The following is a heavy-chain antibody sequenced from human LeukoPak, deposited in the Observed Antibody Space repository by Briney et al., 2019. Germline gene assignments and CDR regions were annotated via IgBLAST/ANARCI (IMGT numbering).Heavy chain of an antibody. V-gene: IGHV3-7*01. CDR3: ARIGGGNFYYYYYMDV. Sequence: PGGSLRLSCAASGFTFSTYWMTWVRQAPGRGLEWMANIKQDGSEIYYVDSVEGRFTISRDNAKNPLYLQMNCLRAEDTAVYYCARIGGGNFYYYYYMDVWGKGTTVTVSS. CDR2: IKQDGSEI. J-gene: IGHJ6*03. D-gene: IGHD3-16*01. CDR1: GFTFSTYW.